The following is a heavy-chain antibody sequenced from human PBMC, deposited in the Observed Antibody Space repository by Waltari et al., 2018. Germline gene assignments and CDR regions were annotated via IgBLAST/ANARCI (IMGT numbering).Heavy chain of an antibody. CDR3: AKDSSGWHYYFDY. V-gene: IGHV3-43D*04. CDR2: ISWDGGST. Sequence: EVQLVESGGVVVQPGGSLRLSCAASGFTFDDYAMHWVRQAPGKGLEWVSLISWDGGSTYYADSVKGRFTISRDNSKNSLYLQMNSLRAEDTALYYCAKDSSGWHYYFDYWGQGTLVTVSS. CDR1: GFTFDDYA. D-gene: IGHD6-19*01. J-gene: IGHJ4*02.